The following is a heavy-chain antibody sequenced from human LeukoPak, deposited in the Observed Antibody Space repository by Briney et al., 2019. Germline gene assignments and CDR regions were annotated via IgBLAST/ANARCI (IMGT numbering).Heavy chain of an antibody. CDR3: AREPDRTGTPRWNQLDY. Sequence: PGGSLRLYCAASGFTFSSYSMNWVRQAPGKGLEWVSSISSSSYIYYADSVKGRFPISRDSAKNSLYLQMNSLRAEDTAVYYCAREPDRTGTPRWNQLDYWGQGTLVTVSS. D-gene: IGHD1-1*01. V-gene: IGHV3-21*01. J-gene: IGHJ4*02. CDR1: GFTFSSYS. CDR2: ISSSSYI.